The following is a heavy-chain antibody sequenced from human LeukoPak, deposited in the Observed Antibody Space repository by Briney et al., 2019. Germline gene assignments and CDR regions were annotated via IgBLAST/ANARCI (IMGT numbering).Heavy chain of an antibody. CDR3: ATCNSCYSRAFDI. V-gene: IGHV4-59*12. Sequence: SETLSLTCTVSGGSISDYFWSWIRQPPGKGLEWIGYIYRSDTTKYNPSLKSRVTMSVDTSKNQFSLKLSSVTAADTAVYYCATCNSCYSRAFDIWGQGTMVTVSS. CDR2: IYRSDTT. CDR1: GGSISDYF. J-gene: IGHJ3*02. D-gene: IGHD2-2*02.